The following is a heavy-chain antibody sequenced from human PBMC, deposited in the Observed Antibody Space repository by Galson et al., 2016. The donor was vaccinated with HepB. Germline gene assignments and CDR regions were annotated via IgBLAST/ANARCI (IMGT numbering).Heavy chain of an antibody. D-gene: IGHD3-16*02. V-gene: IGHV3-23*01. CDR1: GFTFTSYA. CDR2: IGAGGGST. J-gene: IGHJ4*02. Sequence: SLRLSCAASGFTFTSYAMSWVRQAPGKGLEWVSTIGAGGGSTYYADSVKGRFTISRDNSKNTLYLQMSSLRAEDTAVYFCTCGRSPGAYWGQGTLVTVSS. CDR3: TCGRSPGAY.